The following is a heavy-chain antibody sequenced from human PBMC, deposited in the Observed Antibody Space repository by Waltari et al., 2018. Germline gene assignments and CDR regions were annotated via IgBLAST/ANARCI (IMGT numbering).Heavy chain of an antibody. D-gene: IGHD2-15*01. CDR1: GFDFSSYW. CDR2: RKQDGSEI. CDR3: ARDGEYCSGDKCYSYWYFDL. Sequence: EVQLVESGGGLVQPGGSLRLSCAVSGFDFSSYWMSWVRQVPGKGLEWVANRKQDGSEIYYVDSVKGRFTISRDNAKNSLYLQMNSLRAEDTAMYYCARDGEYCSGDKCYSYWYFDLWGRGTLVTVSS. J-gene: IGHJ2*01. V-gene: IGHV3-7*01.